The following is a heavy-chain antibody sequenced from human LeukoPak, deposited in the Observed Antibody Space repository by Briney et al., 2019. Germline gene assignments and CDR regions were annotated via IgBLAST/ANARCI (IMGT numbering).Heavy chain of an antibody. J-gene: IGHJ4*02. V-gene: IGHV4-39*07. CDR2: TYYRGTT. CDR1: GASISSTSYY. Sequence: SETLSLTCAVSGASISSTSYYWGWIRQPPGKGLEWIGSTYYRGTTYYNPSLKSRVTISVDTSKNQFSLQLSSVTAADTAVYYCARDWNRYAYWGQGTLVTVSS. D-gene: IGHD1-1*01. CDR3: ARDWNRYAY.